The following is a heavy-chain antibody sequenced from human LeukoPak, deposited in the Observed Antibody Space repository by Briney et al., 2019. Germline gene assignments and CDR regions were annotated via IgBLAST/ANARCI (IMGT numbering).Heavy chain of an antibody. CDR1: GFTFSGYA. CDR2: ISATTGRT. D-gene: IGHD2-2*01. J-gene: IGHJ4*02. CDR3: AKGDSSTRYAGRLDN. Sequence: GGSLRLSCAASGFTFSGYAMNWVRRAPGKGLEWVSRISATTGRTYYADSVKGRFTISRDNSKDTLYLRMNSLSVEDTAVYYCAKGDSSTRYAGRLDNWGQGTLVTVSS. V-gene: IGHV3-23*01.